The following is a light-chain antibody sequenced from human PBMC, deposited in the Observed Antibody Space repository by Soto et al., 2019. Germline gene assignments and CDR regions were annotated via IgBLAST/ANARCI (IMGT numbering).Light chain of an antibody. CDR1: ESIRSN. J-gene: IGKJ3*01. V-gene: IGKV3-11*01. CDR3: QQRSNWPPFT. CDR2: GAS. Sequence: EIVMTQSPATLSVSPGERATLSCRATESIRSNLAWYQQKPGQAPRLLIYGASTRATGIPARFSGSGSGTDFTLTISSLEPEDFAVYYCQQRSNWPPFTFGPGTKVDIK.